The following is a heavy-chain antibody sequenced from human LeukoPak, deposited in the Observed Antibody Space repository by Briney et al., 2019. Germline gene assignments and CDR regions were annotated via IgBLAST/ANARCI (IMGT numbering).Heavy chain of an antibody. D-gene: IGHD1-1*01. J-gene: IGHJ4*02. CDR2: IYWDDDK. Sequence: SGPTLVNPTQTLTLTCTFSGFALSTSGVGVGWIRQPPGKALECLALIYWDDDKRYSPSLKTRLTITKDTSRNQVVLTMTNMDPVDTATYYCAHRLRGYNWNDGIFDYWGQGTLATVSS. CDR3: AHRLRGYNWNDGIFDY. CDR1: GFALSTSGVG. V-gene: IGHV2-5*02.